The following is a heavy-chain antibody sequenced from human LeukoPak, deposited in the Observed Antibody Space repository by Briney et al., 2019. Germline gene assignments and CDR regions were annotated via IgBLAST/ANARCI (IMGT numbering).Heavy chain of an antibody. CDR3: ARDITPAGFDY. D-gene: IGHD6-25*01. J-gene: IGHJ4*02. Sequence: GGSLRLSCAASGFSFSSYAVHWVRQAPGKGLEWVAVISFDGSNGYYADSVKGRFTISRDNSKDTMYIQMNSLSAEDTAVYYCARDITPAGFDYWGQGTLVTVSS. CDR2: ISFDGSNG. V-gene: IGHV3-30*04. CDR1: GFSFSSYA.